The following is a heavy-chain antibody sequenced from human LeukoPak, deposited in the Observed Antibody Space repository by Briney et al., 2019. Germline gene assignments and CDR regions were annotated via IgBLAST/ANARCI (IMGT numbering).Heavy chain of an antibody. V-gene: IGHV1-69*13. CDR2: IIPIFGTA. D-gene: IGHD2-2*01. CDR1: GGTFSSYA. J-gene: IGHJ4*02. CDR3: ARGRNIVVVPAATPPYFDY. Sequence: VASVKVSCKASGGTFSSYAISWVRQAPGQGLEWMGGIIPIFGTANYAQKFQGRVTITADESTSTAYMELSSLRSEDTAVYYCARGRNIVVVPAATPPYFDYWGQGTLVTVSS.